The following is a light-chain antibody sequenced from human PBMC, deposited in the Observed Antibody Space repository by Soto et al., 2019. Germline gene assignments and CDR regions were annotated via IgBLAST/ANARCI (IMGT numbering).Light chain of an antibody. Sequence: EIVLTQSPGTLSLSPGERATLSCRASQSVTNNYLAWYQQRPGQAPKLLIYGASNRPTGIPDRFSGSGSGXXXXXXXSXXXXXDFAVYYCQLYGSSVPFTFGPGTKVDIK. CDR3: QLYGSSVPFT. CDR2: GAS. J-gene: IGKJ3*01. CDR1: QSVTNNY. V-gene: IGKV3-20*01.